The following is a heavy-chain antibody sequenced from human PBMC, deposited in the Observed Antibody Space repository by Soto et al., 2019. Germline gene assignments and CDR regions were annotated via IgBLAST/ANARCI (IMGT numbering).Heavy chain of an antibody. CDR1: GDSASSNSAG. Sequence: SQTLSLTCAITGDSASSNSAGWSWVTQCPSRGLEWLARTYYRSKWHYEYPVSVRGRITINPDTSKNQYSLQLNSVTPANTAVYLSVSGEQHTGRIFDYSGQGTLVTVSS. J-gene: IGHJ4*01. CDR3: VSGEQHTGRIFDY. CDR2: TYYRSKWHY. V-gene: IGHV6-1*01. D-gene: IGHD1-26*01.